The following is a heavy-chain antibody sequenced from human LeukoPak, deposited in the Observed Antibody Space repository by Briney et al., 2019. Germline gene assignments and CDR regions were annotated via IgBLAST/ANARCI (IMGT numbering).Heavy chain of an antibody. D-gene: IGHD6-6*01. CDR2: INPSGGST. CDR1: GYTFTSYY. CDR3: ARLEQLEGFDP. Sequence: ASVKVSCTASGYTFTSYYMHWVRQAPGQGLEWMGIINPSGGSTSYAQKFQGRVTMTRDTSTSTVYMELSSLRSEDTAVYYCARLEQLEGFDPWGQGTLVTVSS. V-gene: IGHV1-46*01. J-gene: IGHJ5*02.